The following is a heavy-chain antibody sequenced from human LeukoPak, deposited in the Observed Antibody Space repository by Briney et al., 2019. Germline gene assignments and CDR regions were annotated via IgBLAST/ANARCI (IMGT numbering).Heavy chain of an antibody. CDR3: ATAEAYCGGDCYSSPYYYMDV. CDR1: GYTHTELS. J-gene: IGHJ6*03. D-gene: IGHD2-21*01. Sequence: ASVELFREVSGYTHTELSMHCARDPPGKGLVGVGDFDPEDGETIYAQKYQGRVTMTEDISTDTAYMELSSLRSEDTAVYYCATAEAYCGGDCYSSPYYYMDVWGKGTTVTVSS. V-gene: IGHV1-24*01. CDR2: FDPEDGET.